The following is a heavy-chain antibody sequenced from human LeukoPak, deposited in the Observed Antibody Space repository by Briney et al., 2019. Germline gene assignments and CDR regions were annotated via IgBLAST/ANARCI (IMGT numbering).Heavy chain of an antibody. D-gene: IGHD3-22*01. CDR1: GYTFTSYG. Sequence: ASVKVSCKASGYTFTSYGISWVRPAPGQGLEWMGWISAYNGNTNYAQKLQGRVTMTTDTSTSTAYMELRSLRSDDTAVYYCARGRVTYYYDSSGYYYFDYWGQGTLVTVSS. J-gene: IGHJ4*02. V-gene: IGHV1-18*01. CDR3: ARGRVTYYYDSSGYYYFDY. CDR2: ISAYNGNT.